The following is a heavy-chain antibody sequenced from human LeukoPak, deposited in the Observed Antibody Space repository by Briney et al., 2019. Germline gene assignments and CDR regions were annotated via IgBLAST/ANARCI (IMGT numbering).Heavy chain of an antibody. CDR1: GGSISSYY. CDR3: ARLASRITMVRGVTRNWFDP. CDR2: IYYSGST. D-gene: IGHD3-10*01. Sequence: PSETLSLTCTVSGGSISSYYWSWIRQPPGKGLEWIGYIYYSGSTNYNPSLKSRVTISVDTSKNQFSLKLSSVTAADTAVYHCARLASRITMVRGVTRNWFDPWGQGTLVTVSS. J-gene: IGHJ5*02. V-gene: IGHV4-59*08.